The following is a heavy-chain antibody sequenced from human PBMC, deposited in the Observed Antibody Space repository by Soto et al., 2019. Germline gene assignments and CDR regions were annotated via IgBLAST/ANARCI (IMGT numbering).Heavy chain of an antibody. CDR2: IYHSGST. CDR3: AGGIAARPLGY. V-gene: IGHV4-30-2*01. Sequence: QLQLQESGSGLVKPSQTLSLTCAVSGGSISSGGYSWSWIRQPPGKGLEWIGYIYHSGSTYYHPSRKSRVTIPVDRSKNQFSLKLSSVTAADTAVYYCAGGIAARPLGYWGQGTLVTVSS. J-gene: IGHJ4*02. CDR1: GGSISSGGYS. D-gene: IGHD6-6*01.